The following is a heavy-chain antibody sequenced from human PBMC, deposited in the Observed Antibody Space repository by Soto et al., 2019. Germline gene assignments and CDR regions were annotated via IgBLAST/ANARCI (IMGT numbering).Heavy chain of an antibody. J-gene: IGHJ3*02. D-gene: IGHD2-15*01. CDR1: GFTFSSYE. V-gene: IGHV3-48*03. Sequence: GGSLRLSCAASGFTFSSYEMNWVRQAPGKGLEWVSYISSSGSNIYYADSVKDRFIISRDNAKNSLYLQMNSLRAEDTAVYYCARGGSSSHYSDSFYILDQGTMVTVSS. CDR2: ISSSGSNI. CDR3: ARGGSSSHYSDSFYI.